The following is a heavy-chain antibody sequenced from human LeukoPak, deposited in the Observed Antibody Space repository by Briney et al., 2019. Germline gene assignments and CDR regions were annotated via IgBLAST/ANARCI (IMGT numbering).Heavy chain of an antibody. V-gene: IGHV3-48*03. Sequence: GGTLTLSCAASGFTFSDYAMNWVRQAPGKGLEWVSYISSSGSTIYYADSMKGRFTISRDNAKNSLYLQMNSLRAEDTAVYYCARGYDSSGYYVNCFDPWGQGTLVTVSS. J-gene: IGHJ5*02. CDR2: ISSSGSTI. CDR1: GFTFSDYA. D-gene: IGHD3-22*01. CDR3: ARGYDSSGYYVNCFDP.